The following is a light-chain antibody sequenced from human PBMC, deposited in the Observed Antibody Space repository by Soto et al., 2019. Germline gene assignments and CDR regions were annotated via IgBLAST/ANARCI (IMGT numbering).Light chain of an antibody. J-gene: IGKJ2*01. V-gene: IGKV3-20*01. Sequence: EIVLTQSPGTLSLSPGERATLSCRASQSVSSSYLAWYQQKPGQAPRLPIYGASSRATGIPDRFSGSGSGTDFTLTISRLEPEDFAVYYCQQYGSSPRTFGQGT. CDR1: QSVSSSY. CDR3: QQYGSSPRT. CDR2: GAS.